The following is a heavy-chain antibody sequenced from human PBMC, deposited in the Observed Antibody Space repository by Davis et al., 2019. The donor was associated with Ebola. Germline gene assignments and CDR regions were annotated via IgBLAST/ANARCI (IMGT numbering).Heavy chain of an antibody. CDR1: GFTFSTFW. CDR3: ARAAVSARKSWFDP. D-gene: IGHD3-3*01. CDR2: INGDGSTT. J-gene: IGHJ5*02. Sequence: GESLKISCAASGFTFSTFWMHWVRQASGKGLVWVTRINGDGSTTSYADSVKGRFPITRDNAKKSLFLQMNSLGAEDTAVYYCARAAVSARKSWFDPWGQGTLVTVSS. V-gene: IGHV3-74*01.